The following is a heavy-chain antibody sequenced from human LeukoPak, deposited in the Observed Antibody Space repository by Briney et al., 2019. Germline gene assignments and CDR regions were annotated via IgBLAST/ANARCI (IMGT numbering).Heavy chain of an antibody. Sequence: PGGSLRLSCAASGFTFSSYWMSWVRQAPGKGLEWVANIKQDGSEKYYVDSVKGRFTISRDNAKNSLYLQMNSLRAEDTAVYYCARVGSASPNYDSSGNDAFDIWGQGTMVTVSS. CDR3: ARVGSASPNYDSSGNDAFDI. CDR1: GFTFSSYW. V-gene: IGHV3-7*01. D-gene: IGHD3-22*01. CDR2: IKQDGSEK. J-gene: IGHJ3*02.